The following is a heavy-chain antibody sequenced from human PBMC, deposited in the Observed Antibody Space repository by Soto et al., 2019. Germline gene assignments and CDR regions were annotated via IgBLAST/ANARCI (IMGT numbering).Heavy chain of an antibody. CDR1: GFTFSSYS. CDR3: ARDNEAAAVGWSQTCFDY. D-gene: IGHD6-13*01. CDR2: ISSSSSYI. J-gene: IGHJ4*02. Sequence: GGSLRLSCAASGFTFSSYSMNWVRQAPGKGLEWVSSISSSSSYIYYADSVKGRFTISRDNAKNSLYLQMNSLRAEDMAVYYCARDNEAAAVGWSQTCFDYWGQGTLVTVSS. V-gene: IGHV3-21*01.